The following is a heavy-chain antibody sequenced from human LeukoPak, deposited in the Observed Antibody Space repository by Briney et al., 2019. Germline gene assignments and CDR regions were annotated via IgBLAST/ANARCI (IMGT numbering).Heavy chain of an antibody. J-gene: IGHJ4*02. CDR1: GFIFSTYN. V-gene: IGHV3-21*01. Sequence: PGGSLRLSCAASGFIFSTYNMNWVRQAPGKGLEWVSSISSSSSYIYYADSVKGRYTISRDNAKNSLYLQMNSLRAGDTAVYYCAREGQWLATQYFDYWGQGTLVTVSS. CDR3: AREGQWLATQYFDY. CDR2: ISSSSSYI. D-gene: IGHD6-19*01.